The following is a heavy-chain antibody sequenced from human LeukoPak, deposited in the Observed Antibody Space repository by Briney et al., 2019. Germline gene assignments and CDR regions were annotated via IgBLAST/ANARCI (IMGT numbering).Heavy chain of an antibody. D-gene: IGHD3-22*01. Sequence: SETLSLTCAVSGGSISSSNWWNWVRQPPGKGLEWIGEIYHSGSTNYNPSLKSRVTISVDKSKNQFSLKLSSVTAADTAVYYCARGDSSGGDAFDSWGQGTMVTVSS. V-gene: IGHV4-4*02. CDR1: GGSISSSNW. J-gene: IGHJ3*02. CDR2: IYHSGST. CDR3: ARGDSSGGDAFDS.